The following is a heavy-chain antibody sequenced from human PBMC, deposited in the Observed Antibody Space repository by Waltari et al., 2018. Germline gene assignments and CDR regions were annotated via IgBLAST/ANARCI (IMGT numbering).Heavy chain of an antibody. Sequence: EVQLVGSGGGLVQPGESLRLSCSAFAFHLGSYEMNRVRRAPGKGLEWVSYISASGSVIYYTDSVKGRFTISRDNARNSLYLQLNSLTAEDTAIYYCARGRSVYDYWGQGTLVTVSS. CDR3: ARGRSVYDY. V-gene: IGHV3-48*03. J-gene: IGHJ4*02. CDR2: ISASGSVI. CDR1: AFHLGSYE. D-gene: IGHD6-6*01.